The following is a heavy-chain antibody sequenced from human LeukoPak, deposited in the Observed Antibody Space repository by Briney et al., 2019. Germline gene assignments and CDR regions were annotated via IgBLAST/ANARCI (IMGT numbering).Heavy chain of an antibody. CDR3: ARGAPVAIFGPGYDEYFEY. CDR2: MNPDSGNT. V-gene: IGHV1-8*01. CDR1: GYTFDNYD. J-gene: IGHJ4*02. D-gene: IGHD3-3*01. Sequence: ASAKVSCKTSGYTFDNYDINWVRQAAGQGLEWMGWMNPDSGNTGYAHKFQGRVTMARNTSMTTAYLELTGLTSGDTAIYYCARGAPVAIFGPGYDEYFEYWVQETVVIVSS.